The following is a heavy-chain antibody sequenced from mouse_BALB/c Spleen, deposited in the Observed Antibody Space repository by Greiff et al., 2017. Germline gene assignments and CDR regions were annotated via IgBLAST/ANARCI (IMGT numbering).Heavy chain of an antibody. CDR3: ARDYGSSFDY. D-gene: IGHD1-1*01. V-gene: IGHV14-3*02. J-gene: IGHJ2*01. CDR1: GFNIKDTY. Sequence: EVQVVESGAELVKPGASVKLSCTASGFNIKDTYMHWVKQRPEQGLEWIGRIDPANGNTKYDPKFQGKATITADTSSNTAYLQLSSLTSEDTAVYYCARDYGSSFDYWGQGTTLTVSS. CDR2: IDPANGNT.